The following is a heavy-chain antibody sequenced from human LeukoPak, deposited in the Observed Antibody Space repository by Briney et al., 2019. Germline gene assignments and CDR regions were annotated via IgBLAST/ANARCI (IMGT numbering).Heavy chain of an antibody. CDR1: GFTFSSYA. J-gene: IGHJ5*02. CDR3: AKDTSYDILGGLNWFDP. Sequence: PGRSLRLSCAASGFTFSSYAMHWVRLAPGKGLEWVAVISYDGSNKYYADSVKGRFTISRDNAKNSLYLQMNSLRAEDTALYYCAKDTSYDILGGLNWFDPWGPGTLVTVSS. V-gene: IGHV3-30-3*01. CDR2: ISYDGSNK. D-gene: IGHD3-9*01.